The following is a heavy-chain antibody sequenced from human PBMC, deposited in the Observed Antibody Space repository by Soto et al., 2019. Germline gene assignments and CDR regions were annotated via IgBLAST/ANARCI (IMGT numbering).Heavy chain of an antibody. CDR2: IIPIFGTA. CDR1: GGTFSSYA. V-gene: IGHV1-69*06. Sequence: WASVKVSCKASGGTFSSYAISWVRQAPGQGLEWMGGIIPIFGTANYAQRFQGRVTITADKSTSTAYMELSSLRSEDTAVYYCARGTIKYCSSTSCYKDSYYYGMDVWGQGTTVTVSS. CDR3: ARGTIKYCSSTSCYKDSYYYGMDV. J-gene: IGHJ6*02. D-gene: IGHD2-2*02.